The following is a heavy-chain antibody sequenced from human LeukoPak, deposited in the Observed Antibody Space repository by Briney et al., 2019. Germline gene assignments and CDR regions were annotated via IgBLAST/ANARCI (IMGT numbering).Heavy chain of an antibody. V-gene: IGHV4-39*01. CDR1: GGSISSSSYY. J-gene: IGHJ4*02. CDR3: ARQGQQLRPFDY. CDR2: IYYSGST. D-gene: IGHD6-13*01. Sequence: SQTLSLTCTVSGGSISSSSYYWGWIRQPPGKGLEWIGSIYYSGSTYYNPSLKSRVTISVDTSKNQFSLKLSSVTAADTAVYYCARQGQQLRPFDYWGQGTLVTVSS.